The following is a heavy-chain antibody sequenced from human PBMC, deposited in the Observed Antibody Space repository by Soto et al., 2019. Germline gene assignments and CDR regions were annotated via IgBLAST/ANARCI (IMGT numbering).Heavy chain of an antibody. CDR3: AKSRNPYYYYYGMDV. CDR2: INGSGGST. CDR1: GFTFSSYA. Sequence: GGSLRLSCAASGFTFSSYAMSWVHQAPGKGLEWVSAINGSGGSTYYADSVKGRFTISRDNSKNTPYLQMNSLRAEDTAVYYCAKSRNPYYYYYGMDVWGQGTTVTVSS. J-gene: IGHJ6*02. V-gene: IGHV3-23*01.